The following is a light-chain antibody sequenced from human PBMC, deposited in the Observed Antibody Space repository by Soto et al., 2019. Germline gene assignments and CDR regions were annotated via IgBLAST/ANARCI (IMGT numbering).Light chain of an antibody. CDR3: AAWDDGLTGVI. CDR2: RNE. CDR1: SSNVGSNT. J-gene: IGLJ2*01. Sequence: QSALAQPPSASGTPGQRVTISCSGSSSNVGSNTVDWYQYVAGTAPKLLIYRNEKRPSGVPARFSGSKSGTSASLAISGLQSDDEAEYFCAAWDDGLTGVIFGGGTKLTVL. V-gene: IGLV1-44*01.